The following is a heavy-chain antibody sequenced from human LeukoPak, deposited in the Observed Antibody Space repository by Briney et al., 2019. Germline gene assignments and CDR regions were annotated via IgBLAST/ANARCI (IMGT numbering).Heavy chain of an antibody. CDR3: ARGEEALFDY. Sequence: SETLSLTCAVSGGSISSGGYSWSWIRQPPGKGMEWIGYIYHSGSTYYNPSLKSRVTISVDRSKNQFSLKLSSVTAADTAVYYCARGEEALFDYWGQGTLVTVSS. CDR2: IYHSGST. V-gene: IGHV4-30-2*01. CDR1: GGSISSGGYS. J-gene: IGHJ4*02.